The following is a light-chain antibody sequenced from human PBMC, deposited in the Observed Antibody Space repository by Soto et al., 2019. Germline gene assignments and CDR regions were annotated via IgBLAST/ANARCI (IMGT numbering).Light chain of an antibody. CDR2: ETS. CDR1: QSFSSSY. CDR3: QQYGTSPRT. J-gene: IGKJ1*01. Sequence: EIVLTQSPGPLPLSPGERATLSCKASQSFSSSYLAWYQQKPGQAPRLIIYETSSRATGIPDRFSGSGSQTDCTLTISRLEPEDVAVYYCQQYGTSPRTFGQGTKVDIK. V-gene: IGKV3-20*01.